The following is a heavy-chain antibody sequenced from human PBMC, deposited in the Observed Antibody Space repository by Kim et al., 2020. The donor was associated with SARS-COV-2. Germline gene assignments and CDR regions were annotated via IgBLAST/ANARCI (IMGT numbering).Heavy chain of an antibody. D-gene: IGHD6-13*01. CDR3: ARDRSSWRYYFDY. Sequence: YSQKFQGRVTITRDTSASTAYMELSSLRSEDTAVYYCARDRSSWRYYFDYWGQGTLVTVSS. V-gene: IGHV1-3*01. J-gene: IGHJ4*02.